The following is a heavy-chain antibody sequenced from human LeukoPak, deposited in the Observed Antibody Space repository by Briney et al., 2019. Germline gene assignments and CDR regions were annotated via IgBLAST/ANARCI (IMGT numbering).Heavy chain of an antibody. CDR1: GFTFINYA. J-gene: IGHJ4*02. D-gene: IGHD6-19*01. CDR3: AKFRPITSVAGTIFHY. V-gene: IGHV3-23*01. CDR2: ISGNGGST. Sequence: PGGSLRLSCAASGFTFINYAMSWVRQAPGKGLEWVSAISGNGGSTYYADSVKGRFTISRDNSKNTLYLQMNTLRAEDTAVYYCAKFRPITSVAGTIFHYWGQGTLVTVSS.